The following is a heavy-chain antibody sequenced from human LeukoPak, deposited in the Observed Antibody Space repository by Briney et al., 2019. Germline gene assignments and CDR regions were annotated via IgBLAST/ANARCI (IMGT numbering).Heavy chain of an antibody. Sequence: PSETLSLTCTVSGGSISSGDYYWSWIRQPPGKGLEWIGYIYYSGSTYYNPSLKSRVTISVDTSKNQFSLKLSSVTAADTAVYSCASRSSRYFDWFPAPFDYWGQGTLVTVSS. V-gene: IGHV4-30-4*01. CDR2: IYYSGST. D-gene: IGHD3-9*01. CDR3: ASRSSRYFDWFPAPFDY. J-gene: IGHJ4*02. CDR1: GGSISSGDYY.